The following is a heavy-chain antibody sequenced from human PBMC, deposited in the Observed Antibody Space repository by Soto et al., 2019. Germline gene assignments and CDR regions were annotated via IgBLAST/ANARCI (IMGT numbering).Heavy chain of an antibody. CDR1: GYTFSNYG. V-gene: IGHV1-18*01. D-gene: IGHD6-19*01. CDR2: TYNGNT. J-gene: IGHJ4*02. Sequence: ASVKVSCKASGYTFSNYGFTWVRQAPGQGPEWMGWTYNGNTRYAQKFQGRVTMTTEASTSTAYMDLRSLTSDDTAVYYCARESSGWPPFYWGQGTPVTVSS. CDR3: ARESSGWPPFY.